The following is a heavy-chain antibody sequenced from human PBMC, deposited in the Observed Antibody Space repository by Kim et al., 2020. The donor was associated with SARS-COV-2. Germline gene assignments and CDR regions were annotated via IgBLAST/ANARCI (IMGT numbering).Heavy chain of an antibody. Sequence: GGSLRLSCAASGFTFSSYCMSWVRQAPGKGLEWVANIKQDGREKYYVDSVKGRFTISRDNAKNSLYLQMNSLRAEDTAVYYCARDTISFDFWSGGGYYYYYRMDVWGKGTTVTVSS. CDR3: ARDTISFDFWSGGGYYYYYRMDV. J-gene: IGHJ6*04. CDR2: IKQDGREK. D-gene: IGHD3-3*01. CDR1: GFTFSSYC. V-gene: IGHV3-7*01.